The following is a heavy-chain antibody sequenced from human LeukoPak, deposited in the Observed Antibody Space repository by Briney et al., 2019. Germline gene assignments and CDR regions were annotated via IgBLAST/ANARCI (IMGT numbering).Heavy chain of an antibody. D-gene: IGHD3-16*02. CDR2: ISSDSATM. V-gene: IGHV3-48*01. J-gene: IGHJ6*02. CDR1: GFTFSSYS. Sequence: GGSLRLSCAASGFTFSSYSMNWVRQAPGKGLEWVSYISSDSATMYYADSVKGRFTISRDNAKNSLFLQMNSLRAEDTAVYYCARDTRSLMDVWGQGTTVTVSS. CDR3: ARDTRSLMDV.